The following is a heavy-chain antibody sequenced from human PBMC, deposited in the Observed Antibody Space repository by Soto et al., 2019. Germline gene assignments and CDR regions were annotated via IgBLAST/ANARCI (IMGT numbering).Heavy chain of an antibody. J-gene: IGHJ5*02. CDR1: GFTFSSYD. V-gene: IGHV3-13*01. CDR3: ARGASGYDSTRGGWFDP. Sequence: GGSLRLSCAASGFTFSSYDMHWVRQATGKGLEWVSAIGTAGDTYYPGSVKGRFTISRENAKNSLYLQMNSLRAGDTAVYYCARGASGYDSTRGGWFDPWGQGTLVTVSS. D-gene: IGHD5-12*01. CDR2: IGTAGDT.